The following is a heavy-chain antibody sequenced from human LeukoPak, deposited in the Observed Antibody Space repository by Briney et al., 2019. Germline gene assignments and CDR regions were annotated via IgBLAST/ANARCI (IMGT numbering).Heavy chain of an antibody. V-gene: IGHV3-21*01. D-gene: IGHD6-13*01. Sequence: GGSLRLSCAASGFTFSTYSMNWVRQAPGKGLEWVSSISSSSSYIDYADSVKGRFAISRDSAKNSLYLQINSLRAEDTAVYYCARDTSSWYTMGYYFDYWGQGTLVTVSS. J-gene: IGHJ4*02. CDR2: ISSSSSYI. CDR3: ARDTSSWYTMGYYFDY. CDR1: GFTFSTYS.